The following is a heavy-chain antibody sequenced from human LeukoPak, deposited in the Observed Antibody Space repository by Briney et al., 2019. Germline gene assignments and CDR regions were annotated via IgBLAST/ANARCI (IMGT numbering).Heavy chain of an antibody. CDR2: IYYGGST. CDR1: GGSISSGDYY. Sequence: SETLSLTCTVSGGSISSGDYYWSWIRQPPGKGLEWIGYIYYGGSTYYNPSLKSRVTMSVDTSKNQFSLKLSSVTAADTAVYYCARDITMRNWYFDLWGRGTLVTVSS. J-gene: IGHJ2*01. V-gene: IGHV4-61*08. D-gene: IGHD3-22*01. CDR3: ARDITMRNWYFDL.